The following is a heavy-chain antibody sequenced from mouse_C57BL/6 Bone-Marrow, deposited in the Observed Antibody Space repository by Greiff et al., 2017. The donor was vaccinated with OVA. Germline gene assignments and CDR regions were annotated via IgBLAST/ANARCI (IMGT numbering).Heavy chain of an antibody. CDR3: ARGLPCYWYFDV. D-gene: IGHD2-2*01. CDR1: GYTFPSYW. J-gene: IGHJ1*03. V-gene: IGHV1-53*01. Sequence: QVQLQQSGTELVKPGASVKLSCKASGYTFPSYWMHWVKQRPGQGLEWIGNINPRNGGTNYNEQFKSKATLTVDKSSSTAYMQLSSLTSEDSAVYYCARGLPCYWYFDVGGTGTTVTVSS. CDR2: INPRNGGT.